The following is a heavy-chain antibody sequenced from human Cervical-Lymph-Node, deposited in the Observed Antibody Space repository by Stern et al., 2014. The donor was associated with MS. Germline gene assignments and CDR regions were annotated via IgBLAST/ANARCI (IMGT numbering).Heavy chain of an antibody. CDR1: GGTFSSYA. D-gene: IGHD6-13*01. Sequence: QLVQSGAEVKKPGSSVKVSCKASGGTFSSYAISWVRQAPGHGLEWMGGIIPIFGTANYAQKIQGRVTITADESTSTAYMELSSLRSEDTAVYYCVFAAAVHPTSDYWGQGTLVTVSS. V-gene: IGHV1-69*01. J-gene: IGHJ4*02. CDR3: VFAAAVHPTSDY. CDR2: IIPIFGTA.